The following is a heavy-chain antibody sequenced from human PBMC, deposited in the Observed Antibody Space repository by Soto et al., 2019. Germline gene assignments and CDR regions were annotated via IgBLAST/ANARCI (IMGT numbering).Heavy chain of an antibody. CDR1: GGSIISSSYY. Sequence: AETLSLTCTVSGGSIISSSYYWFGIRQGPGKGLELIGSIYYSGSTYYNPSLKSRVTISVDTSKNQFSLKLSSVTAADTAVYYCASGHSSSWKRLFDYWGQGTLVTVSS. CDR2: IYYSGST. D-gene: IGHD6-13*01. V-gene: IGHV4-39*01. CDR3: ASGHSSSWKRLFDY. J-gene: IGHJ4*02.